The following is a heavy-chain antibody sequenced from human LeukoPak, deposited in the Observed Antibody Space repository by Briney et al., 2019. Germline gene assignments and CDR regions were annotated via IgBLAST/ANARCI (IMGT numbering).Heavy chain of an antibody. CDR3: AKYDTSVNFDF. J-gene: IGHJ4*02. D-gene: IGHD3-22*01. CDR2: IKSQADGGTT. V-gene: IGHV3-15*01. CDR1: GFTFTNAW. Sequence: GGSLRLSCAASGFTFTNAWMSWVRQAPGKGLEWVGHIKSQADGGTTDYPAPVKGRFIISRDDSKHTLYLQMNSLKTDDTAVYYCAKYDTSVNFDFWGQGTLVTVSS.